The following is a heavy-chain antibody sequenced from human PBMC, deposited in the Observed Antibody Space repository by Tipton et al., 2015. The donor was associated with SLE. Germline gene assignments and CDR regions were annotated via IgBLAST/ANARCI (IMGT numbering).Heavy chain of an antibody. CDR2: LYHTGST. CDR1: GYSISSGYY. CDR3: ARTSYSSGWYADY. D-gene: IGHD6-19*01. V-gene: IGHV4-38-2*01. Sequence: GLVKPSETLSLTCGVSGYSISSGYYWGWVRQPPGKGLGWIGSLYHTGSTYYNPSLKSRVTLSTNTSRNQFSLRLSSVTAADTAFYYCARTSYSSGWYADYWGQGILVTVSS. J-gene: IGHJ4*02.